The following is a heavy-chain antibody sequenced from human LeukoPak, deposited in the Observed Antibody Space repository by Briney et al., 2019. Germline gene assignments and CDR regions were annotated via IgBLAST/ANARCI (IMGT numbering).Heavy chain of an antibody. J-gene: IGHJ4*02. V-gene: IGHV4-59*08. CDR2: IYNSGST. CDR3: ARRTTVAPEYHFGS. D-gene: IGHD5-12*01. CDR1: GGSISSYY. Sequence: PSETLSLTCTVSGGSISSYYWSWIRQPPGKGLEWIGYIYNSGSTKYNPSLKSRVTISLDMSKNQFSLKLTSVTAADTAVYYCARRTTVAPEYHFGSWGQGILVTVSP.